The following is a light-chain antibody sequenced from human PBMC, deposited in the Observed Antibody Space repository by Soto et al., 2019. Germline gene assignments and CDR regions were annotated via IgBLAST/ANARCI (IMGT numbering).Light chain of an antibody. Sequence: QSALTQPASVSGSPGQSITISCTGTSSDVGAYNYVSWYQQHPGKAPKLIIYEVANRPSGVSNRFSGSKSGNTASLTIAGLQAEDEADYYCSSYTDSNTVLFGGGTQLTVL. CDR2: EVA. CDR1: SSDVGAYNY. J-gene: IGLJ2*01. V-gene: IGLV2-14*01. CDR3: SSYTDSNTVL.